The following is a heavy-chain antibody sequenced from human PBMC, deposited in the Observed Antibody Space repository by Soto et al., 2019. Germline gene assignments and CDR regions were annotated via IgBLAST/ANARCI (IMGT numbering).Heavy chain of an antibody. CDR1: GGTFSSYA. Sequence: ASVKVSCKASGGTFSSYAISWVRQAPGQGLEWMGGIIPIFGTANYAQKFQGRVTITADESTSTAYMELSSLRSEDTAVYYCARAGSYDSSGYYQNWLDPWGQGTLVTVYS. CDR3: ARAGSYDSSGYYQNWLDP. V-gene: IGHV1-69*13. J-gene: IGHJ5*02. D-gene: IGHD3-22*01. CDR2: IIPIFGTA.